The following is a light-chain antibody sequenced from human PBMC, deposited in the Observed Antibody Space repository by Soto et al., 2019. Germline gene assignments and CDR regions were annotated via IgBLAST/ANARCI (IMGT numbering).Light chain of an antibody. CDR2: KAS. J-gene: IGKJ4*01. Sequence: DIPMTQSPSTLSASVGDRVTITCRASQSISSWLAWYQQKAGKAPKLLIYKASSLESGVPSRFSGSGSGTEFTLTISSLQPDDFATYYCQQYNSYSPTTFGGGTKVEIK. V-gene: IGKV1-5*03. CDR1: QSISSW. CDR3: QQYNSYSPTT.